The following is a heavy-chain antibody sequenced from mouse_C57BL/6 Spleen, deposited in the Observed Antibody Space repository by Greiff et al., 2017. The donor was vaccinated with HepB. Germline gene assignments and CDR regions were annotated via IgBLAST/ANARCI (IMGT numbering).Heavy chain of an antibody. V-gene: IGHV1-15*01. D-gene: IGHD1-1*01. CDR2: IDPETGGT. Sequence: VQLQQSGAELVRPGASVTLSCKASGYTFTDYEMHWVKQTPVHGLEWIGAIDPETGGTAYNQKFKGKAILTADKSSSTAYMELRSLTSEDSAVYYCTREAYDHGSSYRYFDVWGTGTTVTVSS. CDR3: TREAYDHGSSYRYFDV. J-gene: IGHJ1*03. CDR1: GYTFTDYE.